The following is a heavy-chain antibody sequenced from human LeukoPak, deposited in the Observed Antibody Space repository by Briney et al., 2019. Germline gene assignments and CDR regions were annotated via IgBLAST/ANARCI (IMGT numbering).Heavy chain of an antibody. Sequence: SQTLSLTCAIFGDSVSSNSAAWNWIRQSPSRGLEWLGRTYRRSKWNNDYAVSVRGRITINPDTSKNQFSLQLNSVTPEDTAVYYCARIVGGSQDVWGQGTLVTVSS. D-gene: IGHD3-16*02. CDR1: GDSVSSNSAA. CDR3: ARIVGGSQDV. CDR2: TYRRSKWNN. V-gene: IGHV6-1*01. J-gene: IGHJ4*02.